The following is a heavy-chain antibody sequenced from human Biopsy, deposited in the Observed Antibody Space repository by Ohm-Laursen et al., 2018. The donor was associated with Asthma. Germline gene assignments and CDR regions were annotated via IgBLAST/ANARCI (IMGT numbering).Heavy chain of an antibody. J-gene: IGHJ4*02. Sequence: SLRLSCAASGFTFSSYGMHWVRQAPGKGLEWVAVISYDGSNKYYADSVKGRFTISRDNSKNTLYLQMNSLRAEDTAVYYCASQSSGPDFWSGYYYFDYWGQGTLVAVSS. CDR2: ISYDGSNK. V-gene: IGHV3-30*03. CDR1: GFTFSSYG. D-gene: IGHD3-3*01. CDR3: ASQSSGPDFWSGYYYFDY.